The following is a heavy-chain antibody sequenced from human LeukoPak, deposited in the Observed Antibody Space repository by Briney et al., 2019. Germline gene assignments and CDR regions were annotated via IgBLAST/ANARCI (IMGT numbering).Heavy chain of an antibody. CDR3: ARGRLTTVTDYYYYYYYMDV. V-gene: IGHV4-34*01. CDR1: GGSFSGYY. D-gene: IGHD4-17*01. J-gene: IGHJ6*03. CDR2: INHSGST. Sequence: PSETLSLTCAVHGGSFSGYYWSWIRQPPGKGLEWIGEINHSGSTNYNPSLKSRVTISVDTSKNQFSLKLSSVTAADTAVYYCARGRLTTVTDYYYYYYYMDVWGKGTTVTVSS.